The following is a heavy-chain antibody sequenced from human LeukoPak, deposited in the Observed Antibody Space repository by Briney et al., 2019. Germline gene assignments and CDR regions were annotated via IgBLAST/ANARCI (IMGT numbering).Heavy chain of an antibody. V-gene: IGHV1-2*02. J-gene: IGHJ4*02. CDR2: INPEKRDT. Sequence: ASVKVSCKASGYTFTGYAIHWVRQAPGQGLEWMGWINPEKRDTGYAHKFQGRVTMASDTSISTAYMELSSLRSDGTAVYYCAKKVRGPSHPLDFWGQGTLVTVSS. CDR1: GYTFTGYA. CDR3: AKKVRGPSHPLDF. D-gene: IGHD5-12*01.